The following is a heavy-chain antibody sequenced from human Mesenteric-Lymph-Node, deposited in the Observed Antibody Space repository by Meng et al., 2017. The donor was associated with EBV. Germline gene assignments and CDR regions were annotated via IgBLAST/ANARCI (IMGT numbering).Heavy chain of an antibody. D-gene: IGHD5-24*01. V-gene: IGHV4-4*02. CDR1: CGSLSSSRW. J-gene: IGHJ4*02. CDR3: ARDVQMATI. Sequence: VQLQGSGPGLVKPSGTRSLTCGVSCGSLSSSRWWSWVLQSPGKGLEWIGQIYHNGETNYNPSLKSRVLISVDKSKNQFSLRLNSVTAADTAVYYCARDVQMATIWGQGTLVTVSS. CDR2: IYHNGET.